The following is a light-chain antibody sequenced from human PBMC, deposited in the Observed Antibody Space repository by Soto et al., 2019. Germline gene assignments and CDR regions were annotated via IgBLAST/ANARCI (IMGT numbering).Light chain of an antibody. CDR3: NSYTSSNTYV. CDR2: EVT. Sequence: SALTQPPSVSGSPGQSVTISCTGTSSDVGSYNRVAWYQQPPGTAPKLMIYEVTNRPSGVPDRFSGSKSGNTASLTISGLQAEDEADYYCNSYTSSNTYVFGTGTKVTVL. V-gene: IGLV2-18*02. J-gene: IGLJ1*01. CDR1: SSDVGSYNR.